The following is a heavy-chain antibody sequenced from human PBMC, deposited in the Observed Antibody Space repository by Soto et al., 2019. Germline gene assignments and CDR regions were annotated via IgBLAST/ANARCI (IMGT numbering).Heavy chain of an antibody. CDR1: GGSISSSSYY. V-gene: IGHV4-39*01. D-gene: IGHD3-9*01. CDR2: IYYSGST. Sequence: SETLSLTCTVSGGSISSSSYYWGWIRQPPRKGLEWIGSIYYSGSTYYNPSLKSRVTISVDTSKNQFSLKLSSVTAADTAVYYCARHIPYYDILTGYNPASGYYFDYWGQGTLVTVSS. J-gene: IGHJ4*02. CDR3: ARHIPYYDILTGYNPASGYYFDY.